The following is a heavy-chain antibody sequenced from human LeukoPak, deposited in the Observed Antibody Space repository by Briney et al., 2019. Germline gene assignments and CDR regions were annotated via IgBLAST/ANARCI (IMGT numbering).Heavy chain of an antibody. D-gene: IGHD3-22*01. V-gene: IGHV3-23*01. Sequence: GSLRLSCAASGFTFSSYAMSWVRQAPGKGLEWVSAISGSGGSTYYADSVKGRFTISRDNSKNTLYLQMNSLRAEDTAVYYCAKNTNYYDSSGYYYYWGQGTLVTVSS. CDR2: ISGSGGST. CDR1: GFTFSSYA. J-gene: IGHJ4*02. CDR3: AKNTNYYDSSGYYYY.